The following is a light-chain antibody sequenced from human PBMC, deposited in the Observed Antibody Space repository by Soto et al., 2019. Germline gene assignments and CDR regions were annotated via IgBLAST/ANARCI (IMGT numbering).Light chain of an antibody. CDR2: EVS. CDR3: SSYTSIIAHLG. CDR1: SSDVGGYNY. V-gene: IGLV2-14*01. Sequence: QSALTQPASVSGSPGQSITISCTGTSSDVGGYNYVSWYQQHPGKAPKLMIYEVSNRPSGVSNRFSGSKSGNTASLTISGLQGEEEADYYCSSYTSIIAHLGFGGATKLT. J-gene: IGLJ2*01.